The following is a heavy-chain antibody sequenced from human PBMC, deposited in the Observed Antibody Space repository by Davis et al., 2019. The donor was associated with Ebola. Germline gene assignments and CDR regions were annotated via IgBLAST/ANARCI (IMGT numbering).Heavy chain of an antibody. Sequence: GESLKISCAASGFTFSSYGMHWVRQAPGKGLEWVAVIWYDGSNKYYADSVKGRFTISRDNSKNTLYLQMGSLRAEDMAVYYCARADTAMAYYYYGMDVWGQGTTVTVSS. V-gene: IGHV3-33*01. J-gene: IGHJ6*02. CDR1: GFTFSSYG. CDR3: ARADTAMAYYYYGMDV. D-gene: IGHD5-18*01. CDR2: IWYDGSNK.